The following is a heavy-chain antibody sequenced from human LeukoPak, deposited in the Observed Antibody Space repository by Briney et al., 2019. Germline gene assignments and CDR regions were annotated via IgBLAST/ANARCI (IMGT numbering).Heavy chain of an antibody. D-gene: IGHD2-8*02. Sequence: HPGGSLRLSCAASGFTFSSYAMSWVRQAPGKGLEWVSAISGSGGSTYYADSVKGRFTISRDNSKNTLYLQMNSLRAEDTAVYYCAKDRRGQYWRTSEDYWGQGTLVTVSS. V-gene: IGHV3-23*01. CDR2: ISGSGGST. J-gene: IGHJ4*02. CDR1: GFTFSSYA. CDR3: AKDRRGQYWRTSEDY.